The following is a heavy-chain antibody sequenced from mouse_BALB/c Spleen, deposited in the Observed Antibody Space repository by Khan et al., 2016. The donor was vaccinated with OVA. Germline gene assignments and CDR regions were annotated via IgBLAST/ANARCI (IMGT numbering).Heavy chain of an antibody. Sequence: VQRVESGAELVRPGSSVKISCKASGYAFSNYWMNWVKQRPGQGLEWIGQIYPGDGDTSFNGKFRGKATLTADKSSSTAYMQLSSLTSEDSAVDFCARSGYDYFAYWGQGTLVTVSA. CDR1: GYAFSNYW. CDR2: IYPGDGDT. V-gene: IGHV1-80*01. J-gene: IGHJ3*01. D-gene: IGHD2-14*01. CDR3: ARSGYDYFAY.